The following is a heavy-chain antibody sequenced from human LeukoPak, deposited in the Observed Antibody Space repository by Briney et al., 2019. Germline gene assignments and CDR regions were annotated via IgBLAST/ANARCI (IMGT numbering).Heavy chain of an antibody. J-gene: IGHJ4*02. CDR3: ARDTPASGWLFY. CDR2: ISSSSYI. CDR1: GFTFSSYS. V-gene: IGHV3-21*01. D-gene: IGHD6-19*01. Sequence: PGGSLRLSCAASGFTFSSYSMNWVRQAPGKGLEWVSSISSSSYIYYADSVKGRFTISRDNAKNSLYLQMSSLRAEDTAIYYCARDTPASGWLFYWGQGALVTVSS.